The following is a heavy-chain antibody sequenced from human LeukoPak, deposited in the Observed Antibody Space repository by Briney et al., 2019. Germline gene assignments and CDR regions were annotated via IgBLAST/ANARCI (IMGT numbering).Heavy chain of an antibody. CDR1: GYTFTSYD. D-gene: IGHD6-6*01. V-gene: IGHV1-8*01. J-gene: IGHJ4*02. Sequence: EASVKVSCKASGYTFTSYDINWVRQATGQGLEWMGWMNPNSGNTDYAQKFQGRVTLTRNTSISTAYMELSSLRSEDTAVDYCAREYSSSSDDYWGQGTLVTVSS. CDR3: AREYSSSSDDY. CDR2: MNPNSGNT.